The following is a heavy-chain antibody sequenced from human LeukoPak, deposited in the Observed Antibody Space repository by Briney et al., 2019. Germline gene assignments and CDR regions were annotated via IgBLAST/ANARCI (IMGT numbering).Heavy chain of an antibody. Sequence: GGSLRLSCAASGFTVSSNYMSWVRQAPGKGLEWVSVIYSGGSTYYADSVKGRFTISRDNSKNTLYLQMNSLRAEDTAVYYCARSVYSYGRPYFDYWGQGTLVTVSS. V-gene: IGHV3-66*01. D-gene: IGHD5-18*01. J-gene: IGHJ4*02. CDR1: GFTVSSNY. CDR3: ARSVYSYGRPYFDY. CDR2: IYSGGST.